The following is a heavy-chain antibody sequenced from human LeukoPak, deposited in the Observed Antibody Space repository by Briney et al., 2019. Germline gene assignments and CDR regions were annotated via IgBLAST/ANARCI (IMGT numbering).Heavy chain of an antibody. D-gene: IGHD3-10*01. Sequence: GGSLRLSCAASGFTFSSYEMNWVRQAPGKGLEWVSYISSSGSTIYYADSVRGRFTISRDNAKNSLYLQMNSLRAEDTAVYYCARGPYASGTYGRRGWVHYMDVWGKGTTVTISS. CDR2: ISSSGSTI. V-gene: IGHV3-48*03. J-gene: IGHJ6*03. CDR1: GFTFSSYE. CDR3: ARGPYASGTYGRRGWVHYMDV.